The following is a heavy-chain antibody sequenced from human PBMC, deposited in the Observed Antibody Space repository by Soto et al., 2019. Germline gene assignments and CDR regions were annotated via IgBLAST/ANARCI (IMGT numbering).Heavy chain of an antibody. V-gene: IGHV3-23*01. CDR2: ISGSGDST. J-gene: IGHJ2*01. CDR3: ARRERGWYFDL. CDR1: GFTFSSYA. Sequence: EVQLLESGGGLVQPGGSLRLSCVASGFTFSSYAMNWVRQAPGKGLEWVSVISGSGDSTYYADSVKGRFTISRDNSKNTLYLQMISLRAEDTAVYYCARRERGWYFDLWGRGTLVTVSS.